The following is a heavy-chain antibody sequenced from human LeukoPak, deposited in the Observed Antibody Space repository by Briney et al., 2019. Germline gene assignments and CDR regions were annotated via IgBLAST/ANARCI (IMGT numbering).Heavy chain of an antibody. D-gene: IGHD6-13*01. CDR3: FKGLYEGDSSSWYYFHY. Sequence: PAGTLRLTCSASGFIISNYTMHWVRQAPGKGLQYLSAIIANGGSTYYEDSVKGRFTISRDNSRNTLYLHMSSLRAADTAIYHCFKGLYEGDSSSWYYFHYWGQGTLVTVSS. CDR1: GFIISNYT. V-gene: IGHV3-64D*06. J-gene: IGHJ4*02. CDR2: IIANGGST.